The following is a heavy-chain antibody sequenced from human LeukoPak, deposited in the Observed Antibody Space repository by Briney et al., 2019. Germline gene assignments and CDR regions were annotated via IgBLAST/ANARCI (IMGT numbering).Heavy chain of an antibody. Sequence: PGGSLRLSCAASGFTFSSYAMHWVRQAPGKGLEWVANIKQDGSEKYYVDSVKGRFTISRDNAKNSLYLQMNSLRAEDTAVYYCARDPNSYYYGMDVWGQGTTVTVSS. J-gene: IGHJ6*02. CDR1: GFTFSSYA. CDR3: ARDPNSYYYGMDV. CDR2: IKQDGSEK. V-gene: IGHV3-7*01.